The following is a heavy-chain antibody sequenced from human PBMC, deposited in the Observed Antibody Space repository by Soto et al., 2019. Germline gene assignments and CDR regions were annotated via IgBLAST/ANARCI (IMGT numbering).Heavy chain of an antibody. D-gene: IGHD4-17*01. V-gene: IGHV4-59*01. Sequence: SETLSLTCSVSGGSISGYYWSWILQPPWKGLEWIGYIYYSGSTNYNPSLKSRVTISVDTSKNQFSLKLSSVTAADTAVYYCARRYGASFDYWGQGTLVTVSS. CDR2: IYYSGST. CDR1: GGSISGYY. CDR3: ARRYGASFDY. J-gene: IGHJ4*02.